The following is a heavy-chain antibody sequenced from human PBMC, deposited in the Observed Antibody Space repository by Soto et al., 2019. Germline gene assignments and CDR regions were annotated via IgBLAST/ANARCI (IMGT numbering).Heavy chain of an antibody. CDR2: ISYDGSNK. CDR1: GFTFSSYA. V-gene: IGHV3-30-3*01. Sequence: PGGSLRLSCAASGFTFSSYAMHWVRQAPGKGLEWVAVISYDGSNKYYADSVKGRFTISRDNSKNTLYLQMNSLRAEDTAVYYCARDRIVVLPAAIQVYYYYGMDVWGQGTTVTVSS. D-gene: IGHD2-2*02. CDR3: ARDRIVVLPAAIQVYYYYGMDV. J-gene: IGHJ6*02.